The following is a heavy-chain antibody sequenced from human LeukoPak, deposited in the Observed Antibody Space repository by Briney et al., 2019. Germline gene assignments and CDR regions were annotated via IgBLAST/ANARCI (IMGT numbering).Heavy chain of an antibody. D-gene: IGHD6-19*01. J-gene: IGHJ4*02. Sequence: GRSLRLSCAASGFTFGTYSMHWVRQAPGKGLEWVAIISSAGTIINYADSVRGRFSISRDNSRNTLYLQMDSLRTEDTAVYYCAKDHRWLADYRGQGTLVTVSS. CDR1: GFTFGTYS. V-gene: IGHV3-30-3*01. CDR3: AKDHRWLADY. CDR2: ISSAGTII.